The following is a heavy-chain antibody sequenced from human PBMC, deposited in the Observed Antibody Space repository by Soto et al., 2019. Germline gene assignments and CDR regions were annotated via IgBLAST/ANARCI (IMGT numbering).Heavy chain of an antibody. CDR2: ISGSGGST. V-gene: IGHV3-23*01. CDR3: AKDRVTLGATVFYFAY. D-gene: IGHD1-26*01. J-gene: IGHJ4*02. CDR1: GFTFSSYA. Sequence: EVQLLESGGGLVQPGGSLRLSCAASGFTFSSYAMSWVRQAPGKGLEWVSAISGSGGSTYYADSVKGRFTISRDNSKITLYLQMNSLRAEDTAVYYCAKDRVTLGATVFYFAYWGQGTLVTVSS.